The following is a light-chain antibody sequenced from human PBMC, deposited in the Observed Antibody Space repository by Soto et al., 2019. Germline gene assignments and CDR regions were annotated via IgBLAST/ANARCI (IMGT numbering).Light chain of an antibody. Sequence: EIVLTQSPGTLSLSPGERATLSCRASQSVSSSYLALYQQKPGQAPRLLIYGASSRATGIPDRFSGSGSGTDFTLTISRLEPEDCAVYYCQQYGSSSYTFGQGTKLEIK. CDR2: GAS. CDR1: QSVSSSY. CDR3: QQYGSSSYT. J-gene: IGKJ2*01. V-gene: IGKV3-20*01.